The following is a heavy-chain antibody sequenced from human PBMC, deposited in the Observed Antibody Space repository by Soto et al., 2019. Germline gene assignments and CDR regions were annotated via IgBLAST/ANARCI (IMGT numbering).Heavy chain of an antibody. CDR1: GFAFSSYS. CDR2: ISSSSSYI. J-gene: IGHJ6*02. Sequence: PRGSLRLSCAASGFAFSSYSMNWVRQAPGKGLEWVSSISSSSSYIYYADSVKGRFTISRDNAKNSLYLQMNSLRAEDTAVYYCARDSRRYSSGWYGYYYYYGMDVWGQGTTVTVSS. V-gene: IGHV3-21*01. D-gene: IGHD6-13*01. CDR3: ARDSRRYSSGWYGYYYYYGMDV.